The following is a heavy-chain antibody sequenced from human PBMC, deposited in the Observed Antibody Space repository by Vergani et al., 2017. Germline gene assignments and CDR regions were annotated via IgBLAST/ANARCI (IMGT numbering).Heavy chain of an antibody. D-gene: IGHD2-21*01. J-gene: IGHJ4*02. CDR1: GFTFSRHW. CDR3: ARDGRIDAKGTELDY. V-gene: IGHV3-74*01. CDR2: VNPEGTNT. Sequence: EVQLVESGGGLVQPGGSLRLSCAASGFTFSRHWMHWVRQAPGKGLVWVSRVNPEGTNTPYADSVKGRFTIARDNSKNMMYLQLNSLRDEDTAVYYCARDGRIDAKGTELDYWDQGTLVTVSS.